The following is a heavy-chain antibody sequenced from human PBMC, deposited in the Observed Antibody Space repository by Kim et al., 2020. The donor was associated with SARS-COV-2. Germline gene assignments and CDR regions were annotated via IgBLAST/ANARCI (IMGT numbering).Heavy chain of an antibody. D-gene: IGHD3-3*02. J-gene: IGHJ4*02. CDR3: TSIFEY. Sequence: GGSLRLSCTASGFTFTNYWIHWVRQIPGKGPVWISSVGGDGGSRYYAGSVKGRFTTSRYNAKSMVYLQMNSLRVDDTAIHYCTSIFEYWGQGALVTGSS. CDR1: GFTFTNYW. V-gene: IGHV3-74*01. CDR2: VGGDGGSR.